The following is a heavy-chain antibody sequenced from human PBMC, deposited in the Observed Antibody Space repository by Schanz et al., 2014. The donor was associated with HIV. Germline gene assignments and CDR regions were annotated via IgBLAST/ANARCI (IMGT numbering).Heavy chain of an antibody. D-gene: IGHD3-22*01. V-gene: IGHV3-30-3*02. CDR2: ISYDGTKK. CDR3: AKPEYDSRGNSQSHFDS. J-gene: IGHJ4*02. Sequence: QVQLVESGGGVVQPGRSLRLSCAASGFTFSSYGMHWVRQAPGKGLEWVAVISYDGTKKHYADSVKGRFTISRDNSKNTLYLQMTTLRTEDTAVYYCAKPEYDSRGNSQSHFDSWGQGTLVTVSS. CDR1: GFTFSSYG.